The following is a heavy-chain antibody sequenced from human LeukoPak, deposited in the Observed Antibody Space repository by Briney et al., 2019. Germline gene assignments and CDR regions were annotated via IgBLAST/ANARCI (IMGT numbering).Heavy chain of an antibody. CDR3: AREEQNYYMDV. D-gene: IGHD1/OR15-1a*01. J-gene: IGHJ6*03. V-gene: IGHV3-7*01. CDR2: IKQDGSEK. CDR1: GFTFSNAW. Sequence: GGSLRLSCAASGFTFSNAWMSWVRQAPGKGLEWVANIKQDGSEKYYVDSVKGRFTISRDNAKNSLYLQMNSLRAEDTAVYYCAREEQNYYMDVWGKGTTVTVSS.